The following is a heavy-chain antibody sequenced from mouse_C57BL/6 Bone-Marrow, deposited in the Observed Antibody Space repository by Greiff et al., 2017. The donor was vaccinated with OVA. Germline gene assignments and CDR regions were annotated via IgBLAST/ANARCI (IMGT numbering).Heavy chain of an antibody. V-gene: IGHV5-17*01. Sequence: EVKLMESGGGLVKPGGSLKLSCAASGFTFSDYGMHWVRQAPEKGLEWVAYISSGSSTIYYADTVKGRFTLSRDNAKNTLFLQMTSLRSEDTAMYYCARLPYYGSSYDYGGQGTTLTVSS. CDR2: ISSGSSTI. D-gene: IGHD1-1*01. J-gene: IGHJ2*01. CDR3: ARLPYYGSSYDY. CDR1: GFTFSDYG.